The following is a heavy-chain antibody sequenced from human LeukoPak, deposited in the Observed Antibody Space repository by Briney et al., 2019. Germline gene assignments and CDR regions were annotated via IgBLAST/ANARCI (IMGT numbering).Heavy chain of an antibody. CDR3: ARDQSGSPNGGFDY. V-gene: IGHV1-2*02. CDR1: GYTFTDYY. CDR2: INPNSGGT. Sequence: GASVRVSCKASGYTFTDYYMHWVRQAPGQGLEWMGWINPNSGGTNYAQKFQGRVTMTRDTSISTAYMELGSLTSDDTAVYYCARDQSGSPNGGFDYWGQGTLVTVSS. D-gene: IGHD1-26*01. J-gene: IGHJ4*02.